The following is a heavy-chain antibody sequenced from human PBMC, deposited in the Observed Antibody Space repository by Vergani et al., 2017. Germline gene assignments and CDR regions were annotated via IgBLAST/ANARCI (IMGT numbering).Heavy chain of an antibody. CDR3: ARRGLAAAVGDY. V-gene: IGHV1-46*01. D-gene: IGHD6-13*01. CDR1: GYTFTSYY. J-gene: IGHJ4*02. CDR2: INPSGGST. Sequence: QVQLVQSGAEVKKPGASVKVSRKASGYTFTSYYMHWVRQAPGQGLEWMGIINPSGGSTSYAQKFQGRVTMTRDTSTSTVYMELSSLRSEDTAVYYCARRGLAAAVGDYWGQGTLVTVSS.